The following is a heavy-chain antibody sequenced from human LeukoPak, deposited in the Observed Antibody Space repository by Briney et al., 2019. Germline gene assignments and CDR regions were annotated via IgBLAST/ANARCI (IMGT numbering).Heavy chain of an antibody. Sequence: LETLSITCAVSGASISSYYWSWIRQPPGKGLEWIGYISYTGGTNYNPSLKSRVTISVDTSKNQFSLKLSSVTAADTAVYYCARDPYGDYRIDYWGQGTLVTVSS. CDR1: GASISSYY. D-gene: IGHD4-17*01. CDR2: ISYTGGT. J-gene: IGHJ4*02. V-gene: IGHV4-59*01. CDR3: ARDPYGDYRIDY.